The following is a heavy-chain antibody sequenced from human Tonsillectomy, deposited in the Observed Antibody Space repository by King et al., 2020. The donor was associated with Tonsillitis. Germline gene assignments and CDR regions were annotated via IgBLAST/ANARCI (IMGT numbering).Heavy chain of an antibody. V-gene: IGHV4-38-2*01. Sequence: QLQESGPGLVKPSETLSLTCAVSGYSISSGYYWGWIRQPPGKGLEWIGSIYHSGSTYYNPSLKSRVTISVDTSKNQFSLKLSSVTAADTAVYYCASRRGVVVVAATPRLGAFDIWGQGTMVTVSS. CDR2: IYHSGST. D-gene: IGHD2-15*01. CDR3: ASRRGVVVVAATPRLGAFDI. CDR1: GYSISSGYY. J-gene: IGHJ3*02.